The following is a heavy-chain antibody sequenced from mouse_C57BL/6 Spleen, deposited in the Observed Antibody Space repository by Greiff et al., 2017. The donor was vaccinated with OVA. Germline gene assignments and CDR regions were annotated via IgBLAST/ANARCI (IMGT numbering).Heavy chain of an antibody. V-gene: IGHV1-15*01. CDR1: GYTFTDYE. CDR3: TRNIDYGSSYVSFDY. Sequence: VKLQESGAELVRPGASVTLSCKASGYTFTDYEMHWVKQTPVHGLEWIGAIDPETGGTAYNQKFKGKAILTADKSSSTAYMELRSLTSEDSAVYYCTRNIDYGSSYVSFDYWGQGTTLTVSS. CDR2: IDPETGGT. D-gene: IGHD1-1*01. J-gene: IGHJ2*01.